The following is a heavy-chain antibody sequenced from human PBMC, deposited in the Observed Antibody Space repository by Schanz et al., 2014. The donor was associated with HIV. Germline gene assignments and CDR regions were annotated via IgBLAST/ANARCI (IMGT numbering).Heavy chain of an antibody. V-gene: IGHV3-23*04. J-gene: IGHJ4*02. CDR2: ISESGGRT. CDR3: AKPEYDSRGNSQSHFDY. Sequence: VQLVESGGGVVQPGRSLKLSCVASGFNVNNYGMQWVRQAPGKGLEWVSSISESGGRTYYADSVNGRFTISRDNSKNTLYLQMTTLRIDDTAVYYCAKPEYDSRGNSQSHFDYWGQGTLVTVSS. CDR1: GFNVNNYG. D-gene: IGHD3-22*01.